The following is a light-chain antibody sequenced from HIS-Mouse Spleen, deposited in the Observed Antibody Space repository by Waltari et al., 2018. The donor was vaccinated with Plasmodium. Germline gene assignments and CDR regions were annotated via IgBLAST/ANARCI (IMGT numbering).Light chain of an antibody. CDR3: QQLNSYPIT. CDR2: AAS. Sequence: DIPLTQSPSFLSASVGDRVTIPCRASQGISSYLAWYQQKPGKAPKLLIYAASTLQSGVPSRFSGSGSGTEFTLTISSLQPEDFATYYCQQLNSYPITFGQGTRLEIK. J-gene: IGKJ5*01. CDR1: QGISSY. V-gene: IGKV1-9*01.